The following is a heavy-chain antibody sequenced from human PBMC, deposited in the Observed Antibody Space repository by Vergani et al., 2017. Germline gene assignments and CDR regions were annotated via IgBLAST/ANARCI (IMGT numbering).Heavy chain of an antibody. CDR2: IYHSGST. Sequence: QVQLQESGPGLVKPSETLSLTCAVSGDSISSGYYWGWIRQPPGKGLEWIGSIYHSGSTYYNPSLKSRVTISVDTSKNQFSLKLSSVTAADTAVYYCARHNSDRDYDSSGYYGYWGQGTLVTVSS. D-gene: IGHD3-22*01. CDR3: ARHNSDRDYDSSGYYGY. CDR1: GDSISSGYY. J-gene: IGHJ4*02. V-gene: IGHV4-38-2*01.